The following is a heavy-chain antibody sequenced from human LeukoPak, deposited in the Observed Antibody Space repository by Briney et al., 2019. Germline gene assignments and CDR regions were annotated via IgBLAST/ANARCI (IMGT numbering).Heavy chain of an antibody. Sequence: SETLSLTCTVSGGSISSYYWSWLRQPPGKGLEWIGYIYYSGSTNYNPSLKSRVTMSVDTSKNQFSLKLSSVTAADTAVYYCARHEGGSWSVWLDPWGQGALVTVSS. D-gene: IGHD6-13*01. CDR1: GGSISSYY. CDR2: IYYSGST. V-gene: IGHV4-59*08. J-gene: IGHJ5*02. CDR3: ARHEGGSWSVWLDP.